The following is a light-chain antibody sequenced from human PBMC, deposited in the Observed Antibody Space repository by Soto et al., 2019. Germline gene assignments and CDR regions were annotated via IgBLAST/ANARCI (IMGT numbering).Light chain of an antibody. CDR1: QGIGTY. V-gene: IGKV1-27*01. J-gene: IGKJ1*01. CDR3: QKYNSAAWK. CDR2: AAS. Sequence: DIQMTQSPSSLSASVGDRVTITCRPSQGIGTYLAWYQQKPGKVPKLLIYAASTLQSGVPSRVSGSGSGTDLPLTSRSLQPEDVATYYCQKYNSAAWKFVQGTKVEIK.